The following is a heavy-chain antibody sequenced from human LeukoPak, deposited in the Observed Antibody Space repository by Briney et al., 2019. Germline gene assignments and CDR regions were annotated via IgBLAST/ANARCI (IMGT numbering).Heavy chain of an antibody. J-gene: IGHJ5*02. Sequence: GGSLRLSCSASGFTFSSYAMHWVRQAPGKGLEYVSAISSNGGSTYYADSVKGRFTISRDNSKNSLYLQMNSLRTEDTALYYCAKASIPHYWFDPWGQGTLVTVSS. D-gene: IGHD2-21*01. V-gene: IGHV3-64*04. CDR1: GFTFSSYA. CDR3: AKASIPHYWFDP. CDR2: ISSNGGST.